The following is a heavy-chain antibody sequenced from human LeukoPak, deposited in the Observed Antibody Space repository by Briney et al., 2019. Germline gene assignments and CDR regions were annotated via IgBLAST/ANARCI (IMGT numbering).Heavy chain of an antibody. CDR3: ARGPGPMTTVTTWFDP. J-gene: IGHJ5*02. D-gene: IGHD4-11*01. Sequence: PSETLSLTCAVSGYSISSGYYWGWLRQPPGKGLEWIREINHSGSTNYNPSLKSRVTISVDTSKNQFSLKLSSVTAADTAVYYCARGPGPMTTVTTWFDPWGQGTLVTVSS. CDR1: GYSISSGYY. V-gene: IGHV4-38-2*01. CDR2: INHSGST.